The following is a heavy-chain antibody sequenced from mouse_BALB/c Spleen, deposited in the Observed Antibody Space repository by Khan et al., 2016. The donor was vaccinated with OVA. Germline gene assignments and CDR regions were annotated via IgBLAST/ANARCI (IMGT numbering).Heavy chain of an antibody. V-gene: IGHV3-2*02. D-gene: IGHD1-1*01. CDR3: ARSVTISTVVVTDFDF. CDR1: GYSITSDYA. Sequence: EVQLQESGPGLVKPSQSLSLTCTVTGYSITSDYAWNWIRQFPGNKLEWMGYIKYSGTTSYNPSLKSRISITRDTSKNQFFLQLNSVTTEDTATXFCARSVTISTVVVTDFDFWDQGTTLTVSS. CDR2: IKYSGTT. J-gene: IGHJ2*01.